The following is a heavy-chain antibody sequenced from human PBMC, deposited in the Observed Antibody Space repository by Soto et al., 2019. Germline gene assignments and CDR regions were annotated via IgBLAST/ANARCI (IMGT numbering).Heavy chain of an antibody. V-gene: IGHV4-61*03. Sequence: QVQLQESGPGLVKPSGTLSLTCSVSGGSVSNASFYWTWIRQAPGTGLEYIGYIFYTGVTNYNPSLSSRVTISLDTSKNHFSLKLNSMTAADTAVYYCVRVLDSSWDADLWGRGTLVTVSS. D-gene: IGHD3-22*01. CDR1: GGSVSNASFY. CDR3: VRVLDSSWDADL. J-gene: IGHJ2*01. CDR2: IFYTGVT.